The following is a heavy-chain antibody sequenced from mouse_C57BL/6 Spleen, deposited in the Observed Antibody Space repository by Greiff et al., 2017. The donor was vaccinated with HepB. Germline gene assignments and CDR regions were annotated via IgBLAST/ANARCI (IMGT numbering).Heavy chain of an antibody. CDR1: GYTFTSYW. J-gene: IGHJ2*01. CDR2: IDPSDSYT. D-gene: IGHD2-4*01. V-gene: IGHV1-59*01. Sequence: QVHVKQPGAELVRPGTSVKLSCKASGYTFTSYWMHWVKQRPGQGLEWIGVIDPSDSYTNYNQKFKGKATLTVDTSSSTAYMQLSSLTSEDSAVYYCAGYDYDERVYWGQGTTLTVSS. CDR3: AGYDYDERVY.